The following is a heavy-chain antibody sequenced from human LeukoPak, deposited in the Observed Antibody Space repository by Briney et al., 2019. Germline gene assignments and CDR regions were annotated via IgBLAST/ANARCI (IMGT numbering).Heavy chain of an antibody. J-gene: IGHJ6*03. Sequence: SETLSDTCTVSGGSISSYYWSWIRQPPGKGLEWIGYIYYSGSTNYNPSLKSRVTISVDTSKNQFSLKLSSVTAADTAVYYCAKWNSYHYYMDVWGKGTSPTVSS. CDR2: IYYSGST. D-gene: IGHD1-1*01. CDR3: AKWNSYHYYMDV. CDR1: GGSISSYY. V-gene: IGHV4-59*01.